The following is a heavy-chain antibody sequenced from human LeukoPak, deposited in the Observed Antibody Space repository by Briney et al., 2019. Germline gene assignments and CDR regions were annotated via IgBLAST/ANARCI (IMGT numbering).Heavy chain of an antibody. Sequence: SATLSLTCTVSGGSISSYYWSWIRQRPGKGLEWIGYIYYSGSTNYNPSLKSRVTISVDTSKYQFSLKLSSVTAADTAVYYCATSLAGGTYYYYMDVWGKGTTVTVSS. V-gene: IGHV4-59*08. D-gene: IGHD4-23*01. CDR1: GGSISSYY. CDR2: IYYSGST. J-gene: IGHJ6*03. CDR3: ATSLAGGTYYYYMDV.